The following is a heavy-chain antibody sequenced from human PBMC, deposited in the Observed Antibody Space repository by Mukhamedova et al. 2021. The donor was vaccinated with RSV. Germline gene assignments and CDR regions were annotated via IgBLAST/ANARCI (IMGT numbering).Heavy chain of an antibody. CDR3: VRDRAVGGRLGAADY. J-gene: IGHJ4*02. Sequence: AIISSDGSNKYYADSVKGRFTISRDNSQNTLYLQMDSLRAEDTAMYYCVRDRAVGGRLGAADYWGQGTLVTVSS. D-gene: IGHD1-26*01. CDR2: ISSDGSNK. V-gene: IGHV3-30-3*01.